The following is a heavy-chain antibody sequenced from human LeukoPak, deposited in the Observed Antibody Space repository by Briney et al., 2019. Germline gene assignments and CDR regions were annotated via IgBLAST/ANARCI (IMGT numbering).Heavy chain of an antibody. V-gene: IGHV3-23*01. D-gene: IGHD3-22*01. CDR2: INSSGGST. Sequence: PEGSLRLSCAASGFAFNNYGMRWVRQAPGKGLEWDSGINSSGGSTYYADSVKGRFTISRDNSKNTLYLQMHSLGAEDAAVYYCAKAPAYYYGSSGYYYFDFWGEGTLVSVSS. CDR3: AKAPAYYYGSSGYYYFDF. CDR1: GFAFNNYG. J-gene: IGHJ4*02.